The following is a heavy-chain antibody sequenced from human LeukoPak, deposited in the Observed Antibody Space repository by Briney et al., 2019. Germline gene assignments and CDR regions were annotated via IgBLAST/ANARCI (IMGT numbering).Heavy chain of an antibody. CDR1: GFTFSSYG. D-gene: IGHD3-16*01. Sequence: GRSLRLSCAASGFTFSSYGMHWVRQAPGKGLEWVSGISSSGDETHYADSVRGRFTISRDNSQDTLYLEVKSLRVEDTAVYFCAKPLYAVRGKNFFDYWGQGTLVIVSS. CDR3: AKPLYAVRGKNFFDY. V-gene: IGHV3-23*01. J-gene: IGHJ4*02. CDR2: ISSSGDET.